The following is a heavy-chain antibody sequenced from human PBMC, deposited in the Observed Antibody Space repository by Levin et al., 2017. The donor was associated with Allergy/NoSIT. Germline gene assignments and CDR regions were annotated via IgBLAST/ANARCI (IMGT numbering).Heavy chain of an antibody. Sequence: PGGSLRLSCAASGFTFSSYAMSWVRQAPGKGREWVSAISSSGGSTYYGDSVKGRFTISRDNSKNTLYLQMNSLRAEDTAVYYCARAQAGATTAHPEYWGQGTLATVSS. CDR2: ISSSGGST. V-gene: IGHV3-23*01. J-gene: IGHJ4*02. CDR1: GFTFSSYA. CDR3: ARAQAGATTAHPEY. D-gene: IGHD1-26*01.